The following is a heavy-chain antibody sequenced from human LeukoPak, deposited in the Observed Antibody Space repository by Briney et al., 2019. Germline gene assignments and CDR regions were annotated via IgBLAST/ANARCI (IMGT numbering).Heavy chain of an antibody. CDR1: GFTFSSYW. Sequence: PGGSLRLSCAASGFTFSSYWMSWVRQAPGKGLEWVANIKQDGSEKYYVDSVKGRFTISRDNAKNSLYLQMNSLRAEDTAVYYCARPLGYCSGGSCYPPDYWGQGTLVTVSS. CDR3: ARPLGYCSGGSCYPPDY. V-gene: IGHV3-7*01. J-gene: IGHJ4*02. D-gene: IGHD2-15*01. CDR2: IKQDGSEK.